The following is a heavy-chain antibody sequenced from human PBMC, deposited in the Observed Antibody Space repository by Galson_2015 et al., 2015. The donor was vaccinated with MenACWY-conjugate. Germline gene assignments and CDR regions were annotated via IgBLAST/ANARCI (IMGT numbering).Heavy chain of an antibody. Sequence: SLRLSCAASGFTVSNNYMSWVRQAPGKGLEWVSVIYSGSSTYYADSVKGRFTISRDRSKNTLYLQLNSLRAEDTAVYYCARMGYPGRFDYWGQGTLVTVSS. CDR1: GFTVSNNY. CDR3: ARMGYPGRFDY. J-gene: IGHJ4*02. D-gene: IGHD2-15*01. V-gene: IGHV3-53*01. CDR2: IYSGSST.